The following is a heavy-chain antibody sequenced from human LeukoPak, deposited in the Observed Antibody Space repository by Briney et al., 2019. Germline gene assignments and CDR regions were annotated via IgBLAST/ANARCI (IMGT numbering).Heavy chain of an antibody. J-gene: IGHJ4*02. D-gene: IGHD6-19*01. CDR2: INPSGGST. CDR3: ARESIAVAGISYFDY. CDR1: GYTFTSYY. V-gene: IGHV1-46*01. Sequence: ASVKVSCKASGYTFTSYYMHWVRQAPGQGLEWMGIINPSGGSTSYAQKFQGRVTMTRDTSTSTAYMELSSLRSEDTAVYYCARESIAVAGISYFDYWGQGTLVTVSS.